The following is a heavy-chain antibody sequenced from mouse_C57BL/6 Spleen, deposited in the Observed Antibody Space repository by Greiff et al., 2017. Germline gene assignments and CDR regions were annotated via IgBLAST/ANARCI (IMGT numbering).Heavy chain of an antibody. CDR2: IDPSDSET. J-gene: IGHJ3*01. Sequence: QVQLQQPGAELVRPGSSVKLSCKASGYTFTSYWMHWVKQRPIQGLEWIGNIDPSDSETHYNQKFKDKATLTVDKSSSTAYMQLSSLTSEDSAVYYCARGLALAITTVVAPCAYWGQGTLVTVSA. D-gene: IGHD1-1*01. CDR3: ARGLALAITTVVAPCAY. V-gene: IGHV1-52*01. CDR1: GYTFTSYW.